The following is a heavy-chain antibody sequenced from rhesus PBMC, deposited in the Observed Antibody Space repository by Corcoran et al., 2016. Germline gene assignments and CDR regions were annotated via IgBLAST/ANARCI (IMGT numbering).Heavy chain of an antibody. D-gene: IGHD6-25*01. CDR3: ARDRSGSWDY. V-gene: IGHV4-122*02. CDR1: GYSIRRGNG. CDR2: ISYSGST. J-gene: IGHJ4*01. Sequence: QLQLQESGPGLVKPSETLSLTCAVSGYSIRRGNGWSWTRKTPGKGLEWIGYISYSGSTSYNPSLKSRVTISRDTSKNQFSLKLSSVTAADTAVYYCARDRSGSWDYWGQGVLVTVSS.